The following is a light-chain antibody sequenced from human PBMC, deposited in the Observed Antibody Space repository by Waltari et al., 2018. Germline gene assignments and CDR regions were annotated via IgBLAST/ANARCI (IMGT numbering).Light chain of an antibody. CDR3: QQRSTWPSVT. J-gene: IGKJ4*01. Sequence: EFVLTPSPATLSLSPGDTATVPCRASQSVGRHLAWYQQKAGQAPRLLIYDASNRAADTPARFSGSGSGTDFTLTISSLEPEDFAVYYCQQRSTWPSVTFGGGTKVELK. V-gene: IGKV3-11*01. CDR2: DAS. CDR1: QSVGRH.